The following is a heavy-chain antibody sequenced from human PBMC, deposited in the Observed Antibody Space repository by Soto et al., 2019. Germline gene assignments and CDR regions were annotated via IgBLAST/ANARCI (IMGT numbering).Heavy chain of an antibody. Sequence: GGSLRLSCAASGFTFSSYGMHWVRQAPGKGLEWVAVISYDGSNKYYADSVKGRFTISRDNSKNTLYLQMNSLRAEDTAVYYCAKGGGSSTYYYYMDVWGKGTTVTVSS. CDR3: AKGGGSSTYYYYMDV. CDR2: ISYDGSNK. V-gene: IGHV3-30*18. D-gene: IGHD2-2*01. CDR1: GFTFSSYG. J-gene: IGHJ6*03.